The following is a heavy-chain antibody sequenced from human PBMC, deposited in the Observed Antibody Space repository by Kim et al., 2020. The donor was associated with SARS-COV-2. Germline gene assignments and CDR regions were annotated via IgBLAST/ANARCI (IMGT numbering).Heavy chain of an antibody. Sequence: DSVKGRFTISKDNSKNTMYLQMNSLRAEDTDVYYCARYLYCSGGSCYPFDYWGQGTLVTVSS. CDR3: ARYLYCSGGSCYPFDY. V-gene: IGHV3-53*01. J-gene: IGHJ4*02. D-gene: IGHD2-15*01.